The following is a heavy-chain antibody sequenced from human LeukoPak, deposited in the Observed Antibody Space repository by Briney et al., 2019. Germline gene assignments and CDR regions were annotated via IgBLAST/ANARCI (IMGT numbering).Heavy chain of an antibody. Sequence: PGGSLRLSCAASGFTFSSYAMHWVRQAPGKGLEWVAVISYDGSNKYYADSVKGRFTVSRDNSKNTLYLQMNSLRAEDTAVYYCARGPLGYCSGGSCYSDPRYYYGMDVWGQGTTVTVS. CDR1: GFTFSSYA. J-gene: IGHJ6*02. D-gene: IGHD2-15*01. CDR3: ARGPLGYCSGGSCYSDPRYYYGMDV. V-gene: IGHV3-30*04. CDR2: ISYDGSNK.